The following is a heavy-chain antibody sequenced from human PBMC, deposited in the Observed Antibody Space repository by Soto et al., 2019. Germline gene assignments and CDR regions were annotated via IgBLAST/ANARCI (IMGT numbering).Heavy chain of an antibody. Sequence: QVQLVQSGAEVKKPGSSVKVSCKASGGTFSSYAISWVRQAPGQGLEWMGGIIPIFGTANYAQKFQGRVTITADESTSTDYMELSSLRSEDTAVYYCARGIYDSSGYYIPDEYNWFDPWGQGTLVTVSS. CDR1: GGTFSSYA. CDR3: ARGIYDSSGYYIPDEYNWFDP. J-gene: IGHJ5*02. CDR2: IIPIFGTA. D-gene: IGHD3-22*01. V-gene: IGHV1-69*01.